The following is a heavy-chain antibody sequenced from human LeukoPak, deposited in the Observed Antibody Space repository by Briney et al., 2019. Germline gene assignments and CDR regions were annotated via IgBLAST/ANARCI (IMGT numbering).Heavy chain of an antibody. CDR2: IYYSGST. Sequence: KASETLSLTCTVSGGSISSGDYYWSWIRQPPGKGLEWIGYIYYSGSTYYNPSLKSRVTISVDTSKNQFSLKLSSVTAADTAVHYCARDIVVVPAATDPYYYYGMDVWGQGTTVTVSS. D-gene: IGHD2-2*01. CDR3: ARDIVVVPAATDPYYYYGMDV. CDR1: GGSISSGDYY. J-gene: IGHJ6*02. V-gene: IGHV4-30-4*01.